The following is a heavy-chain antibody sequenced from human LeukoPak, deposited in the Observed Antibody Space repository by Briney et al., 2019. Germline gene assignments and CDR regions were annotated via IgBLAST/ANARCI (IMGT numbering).Heavy chain of an antibody. CDR2: ISGSGGST. Sequence: GGSLRLSCAAPGFTFSSYAMSWVRQAPGKGLEWVSAISGSGGSTYYADSVKGRFTISRDNSKSTLYLQMNSLRAEDTAVYYCQKFNGVVSAVKSVTAFSPDLWYYGMDVWFQLTTVIVSS. V-gene: IGHV3-23*01. CDR1: GFTFSSYA. CDR3: QKFNGVVSAVKSVTAFSPDLWYYGMDV. J-gene: IGHJ6*02. D-gene: IGHD2-8*01.